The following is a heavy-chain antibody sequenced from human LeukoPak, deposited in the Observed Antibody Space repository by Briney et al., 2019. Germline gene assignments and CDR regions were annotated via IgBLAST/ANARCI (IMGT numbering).Heavy chain of an antibody. CDR3: VRHGDYGDYGGPNEAFDI. Sequence: GGSLGLSCAASGFTFSNCNMSWVRQTPGKGLEWVSYISSSSTIYYADSVKGRFTISRDNAKNSLYLQMNSLRDEDTAVYYCVRHGDYGDYGGPNEAFDIWGQGTKVTVSS. J-gene: IGHJ3*02. CDR2: ISSSSTI. D-gene: IGHD4-17*01. CDR1: GFTFSNCN. V-gene: IGHV3-48*02.